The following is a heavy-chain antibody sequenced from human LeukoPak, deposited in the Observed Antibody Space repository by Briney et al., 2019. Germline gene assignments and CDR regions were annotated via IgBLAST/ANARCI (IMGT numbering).Heavy chain of an antibody. CDR1: GYTFTGYY. Sequence: ASVKVSCKASGYTFTGYYMHWVRQAPGQGLEWMGWINPNSGGTNYAQKFQGRVTMTRDTSISTAYMELSRLRSDDTAVYYCARGDKYYYDSSGYYGYWGQGTLVTVSS. D-gene: IGHD3-22*01. V-gene: IGHV1-2*02. CDR2: INPNSGGT. J-gene: IGHJ4*02. CDR3: ARGDKYYYDSSGYYGY.